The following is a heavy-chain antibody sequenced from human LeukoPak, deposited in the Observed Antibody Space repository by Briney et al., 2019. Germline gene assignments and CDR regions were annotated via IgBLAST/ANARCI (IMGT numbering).Heavy chain of an antibody. CDR1: GGSISSYY. CDR3: ARELWLGELNWFDP. Sequence: ASETLSLTCTVSGGSISSYYWSWIRQPPGKGLEWIGYIYYSGSTNYNPSLKSRVTISVDTSKNQFSLKLSSVTAADTAVYYCARELWLGELNWFDPWGQGTLVTVSS. CDR2: IYYSGST. J-gene: IGHJ5*02. V-gene: IGHV4-59*01. D-gene: IGHD3-10*01.